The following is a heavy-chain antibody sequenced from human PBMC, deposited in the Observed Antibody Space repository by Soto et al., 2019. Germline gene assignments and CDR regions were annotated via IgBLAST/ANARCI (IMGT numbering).Heavy chain of an antibody. CDR1: GYAFTTYG. CDR2: ISAHNGNT. D-gene: IGHD1-1*01. J-gene: IGHJ4*02. Sequence: QVHLVQSGAEVKKPGASVKVSCQGSGYAFTTYGITWVRQAPGQGLEWMGWISAHNGNTNYAQKIQGRVTVTRDTSTSTAYMELRSLRYDDTAVYYCARGRYGDYWGQGDLVTVSS. CDR3: ARGRYGDY. V-gene: IGHV1-18*01.